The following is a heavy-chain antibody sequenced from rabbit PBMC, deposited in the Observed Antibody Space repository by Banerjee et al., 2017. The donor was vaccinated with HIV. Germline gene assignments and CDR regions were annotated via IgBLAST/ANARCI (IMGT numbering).Heavy chain of an antibody. CDR2: IDIGSSGST. D-gene: IGHD8-1*01. CDR3: ARADSTYYTYFNL. J-gene: IGHJ4*01. V-gene: IGHV1S45*01. CDR1: GFSFSSTSW. Sequence: EESGGDLVKPEGSLTLTCTASGFSFSSTSWICWVRQAPGKGLEWIACIDIGSSGSTYYASWAKGRFTITKTSSATVTLQMTSLTVADTATYFCARADSTYYTYFNLWGPGTLVTVS.